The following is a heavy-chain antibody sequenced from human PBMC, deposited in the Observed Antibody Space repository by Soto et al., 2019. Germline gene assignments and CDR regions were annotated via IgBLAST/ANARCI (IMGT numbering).Heavy chain of an antibody. CDR1: GYTFITYA. D-gene: IGHD2-2*01. Sequence: ASVKVSCKASGYTFITYAVTWVRQAPGQGLEWMGWITPYNGKTHYAQKFQDRVTMTTDTAATTAYMELRSLTSDDSAMYFCARDTSHYFDHWGQGILVTVSS. J-gene: IGHJ4*02. CDR3: ARDTSHYFDH. CDR2: ITPYNGKT. V-gene: IGHV1-18*01.